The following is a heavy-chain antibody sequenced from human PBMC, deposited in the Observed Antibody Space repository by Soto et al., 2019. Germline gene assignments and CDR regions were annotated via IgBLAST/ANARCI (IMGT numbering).Heavy chain of an antibody. Sequence: QVQLVQSGAEVKKPGASVKVSCKASGYTFTSYGISWVRQAPGQGLEWMGWISAYNGNTNYAQKLQGRVTMTTDTSTSTAYMELRSLRSDDTAVYYCARDHYDILTGSYYYYYYGMDVWGQGTTVTVSS. CDR1: GYTFTSYG. D-gene: IGHD3-9*01. CDR2: ISAYNGNT. CDR3: ARDHYDILTGSYYYYYYGMDV. V-gene: IGHV1-18*04. J-gene: IGHJ6*02.